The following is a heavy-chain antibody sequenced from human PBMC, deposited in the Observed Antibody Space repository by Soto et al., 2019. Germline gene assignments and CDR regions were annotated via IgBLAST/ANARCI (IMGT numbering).Heavy chain of an antibody. V-gene: IGHV1-18*01. Sequence: QVQLVQSGAEVKKPGASVKVSCKASGYTFTSYGISWVRQAPGQGLEWMGWISAYNGNTNYAQKLQGRVTMTTDTSTSTAYMELRSLRSDDTAVYYCARDVYHDYIWGSYPTRDIQLDYWGQGTLVTVSS. CDR3: ARDVYHDYIWGSYPTRDIQLDY. J-gene: IGHJ4*02. D-gene: IGHD3-16*02. CDR2: ISAYNGNT. CDR1: GYTFTSYG.